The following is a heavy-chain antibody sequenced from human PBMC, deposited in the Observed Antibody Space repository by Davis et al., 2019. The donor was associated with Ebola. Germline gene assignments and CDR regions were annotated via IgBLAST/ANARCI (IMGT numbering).Heavy chain of an antibody. CDR1: GFTFDDYT. CDR2: ISWDGGST. CDR3: AKDIRTRLYSSSWYGYGMDV. V-gene: IGHV3-43*01. Sequence: GESLKISCAASGFTFDDYTMHWVRQAPGKGLEWVSLISWDGGSTYYADSVKGRFTISRDNSKNSLYLQMNSLRTEDTALYYCAKDIRTRLYSSSWYGYGMDVWGKGTTVTVSS. J-gene: IGHJ6*04. D-gene: IGHD6-13*01.